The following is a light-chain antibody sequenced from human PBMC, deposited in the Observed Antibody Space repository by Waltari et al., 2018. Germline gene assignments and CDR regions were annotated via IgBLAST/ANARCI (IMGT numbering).Light chain of an antibody. Sequence: EIVLTQSPATLSLSPGERAVLPCRASQRFNNYLAWYQQKPGQAPRLLIYDASTRATGIAARFSGSGSGTDFTLTISSLEPEDSAVYYCQERSDWRGLTFGPGTKVDIK. CDR1: QRFNNY. J-gene: IGKJ3*01. CDR2: DAS. V-gene: IGKV3-11*01. CDR3: QERSDWRGLT.